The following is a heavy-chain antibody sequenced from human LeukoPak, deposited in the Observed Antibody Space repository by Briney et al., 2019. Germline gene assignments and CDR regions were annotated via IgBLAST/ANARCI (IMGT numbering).Heavy chain of an antibody. J-gene: IGHJ4*02. CDR2: INHSGST. CDR3: ARHRSGYFTPFSN. CDR1: GGSFSGYY. Sequence: SETLSLTCAVYGGSFSGYYWSWIRQPPGKGLEWIGEINHSGSTNYNPSLKSRVTISVDTSKNQFSLKLSSVTAADTAVYYCARHRSGYFTPFSNWGQGGLVIVSS. D-gene: IGHD3-3*01. V-gene: IGHV4-34*01.